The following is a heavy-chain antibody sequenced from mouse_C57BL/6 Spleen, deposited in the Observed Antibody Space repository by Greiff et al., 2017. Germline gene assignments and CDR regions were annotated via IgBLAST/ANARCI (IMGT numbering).Heavy chain of an antibody. CDR3: AISGGYYQYFDV. D-gene: IGHD2-3*01. Sequence: QVQLQQSGAELVKPGASVKISCKASGYAFSSYWMNWVKQRPGTGLEWIGQIYPGDGDTNYNGKFKGKATLTAAKSSSTAYMQRSRLYSEDSAVYFCAISGGYYQYFDVWGTGTTVTVSS. V-gene: IGHV1-80*01. CDR2: IYPGDGDT. J-gene: IGHJ1*03. CDR1: GYAFSSYW.